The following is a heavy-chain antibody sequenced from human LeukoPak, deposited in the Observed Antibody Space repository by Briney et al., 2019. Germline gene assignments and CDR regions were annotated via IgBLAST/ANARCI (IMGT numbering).Heavy chain of an antibody. CDR2: IYTSGST. J-gene: IGHJ3*02. V-gene: IGHV4-4*07. CDR1: GGSISSYY. CDR3: ARVLNYYGSASYYNVAFDI. Sequence: SETLSLTCTVSGGSISSYYWSWIRQPAGKGKECIGRIYTSGSTNYNPSLKSRVTMSVDTSKNQFSLELSSVPAADTAVYYCARVLNYYGSASYYNVAFDIWGQGTMVTVSS. D-gene: IGHD3-10*01.